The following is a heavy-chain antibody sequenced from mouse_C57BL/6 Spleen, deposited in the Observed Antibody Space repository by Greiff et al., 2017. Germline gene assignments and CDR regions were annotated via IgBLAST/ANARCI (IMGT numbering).Heavy chain of an antibody. D-gene: IGHD4-1*01. V-gene: IGHV6-3*01. CDR2: IRLKSDNYAT. CDR1: GFTFSNYW. CDR3: TPELGRAY. J-gene: IGHJ3*01. Sequence: EVQLVESGGGLVQPGGSMKLSCVASGFTFSNYWMNWVRQSPEKGLEWVAQIRLKSDNYATHYAESVKGRFTISRDDSKSSVYLQMNNLRAEDTGIYYCTPELGRAYWGQGTLVTVSA.